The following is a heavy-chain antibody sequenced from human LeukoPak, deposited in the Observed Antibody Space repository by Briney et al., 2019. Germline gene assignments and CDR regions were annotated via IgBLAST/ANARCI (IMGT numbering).Heavy chain of an antibody. D-gene: IGHD3-16*01. Sequence: SETLSLTCTVSGASTSGHYWSWIRQPAGKGLEWVGHIYSSGSNYNPSLRSRVTMSVDTSKNQLSLKLSSVTAADSAVYYCARGWGEVYPFDSWGQGTLVTVSS. J-gene: IGHJ4*02. CDR1: GASTSGHY. CDR3: ARGWGEVYPFDS. V-gene: IGHV4-4*07. CDR2: IYSSGS.